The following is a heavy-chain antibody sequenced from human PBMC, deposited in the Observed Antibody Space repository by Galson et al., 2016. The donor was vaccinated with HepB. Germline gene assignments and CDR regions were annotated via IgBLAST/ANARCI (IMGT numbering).Heavy chain of an antibody. D-gene: IGHD3-10*01. CDR2: ISGGGGRT. J-gene: IGHJ4*02. CDR3: AKGSALWFGESLDY. CDR1: GFTFSSYA. Sequence: SLRLSCAASGFTFSSYAMSWVPQAPGKGLEWVSAISGGGGRTYYADSGKGRFTISRDNSKNTLYLQMNSLRVEDTAVYYCAKGSALWFGESLDYWGQGTLVTVSS. V-gene: IGHV3-23*01.